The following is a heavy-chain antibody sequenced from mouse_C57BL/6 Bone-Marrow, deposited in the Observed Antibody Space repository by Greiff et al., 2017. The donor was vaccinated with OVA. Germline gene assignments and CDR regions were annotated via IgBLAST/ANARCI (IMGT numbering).Heavy chain of an antibody. Sequence: EVKVVESGGGLVKPGGSLKLSCAASGFTFSDYGMHWVRQAPEKGLEWVAYISSGSSTIYYADTVKGRFTISRDNAKNTLFLQMTSLRSEDTAMYYGARREVWVRRDWYFDVWGTGTTVTVSS. V-gene: IGHV5-17*01. CDR1: GFTFSDYG. J-gene: IGHJ1*03. D-gene: IGHD2-14*01. CDR3: ARREVWVRRDWYFDV. CDR2: ISSGSSTI.